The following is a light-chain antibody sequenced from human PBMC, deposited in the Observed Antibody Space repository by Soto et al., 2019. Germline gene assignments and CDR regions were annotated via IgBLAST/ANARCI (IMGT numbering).Light chain of an antibody. J-gene: IGLJ3*02. CDR2: SNN. Sequence: SVLTQPPSASGTPGQRVTISCSGSSSNIGSNTVNWYQQLPGTAPKLLIYSNNQRPSGVPDRFSGSKYGTSASLAISGLQSEDEADYYCAAWDDSLNGLWVFGGGTKVTVL. CDR1: SSNIGSNT. CDR3: AAWDDSLNGLWV. V-gene: IGLV1-44*01.